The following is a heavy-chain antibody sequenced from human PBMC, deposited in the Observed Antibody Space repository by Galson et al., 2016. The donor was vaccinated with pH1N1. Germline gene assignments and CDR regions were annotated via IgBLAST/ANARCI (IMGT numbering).Heavy chain of an antibody. V-gene: IGHV1-2*02. D-gene: IGHD3-16*01. CDR2: IIPNSGDT. CDR1: GYTFTDYY. Sequence: SVKVSCKASGYTFTDYYIHWVRQAPGQGLEWMGLIIPNSGDTNYAKKFQGRVTMTRDTSISTAYMELTKLTPDDTALYSCVRELRGGTFDVWGQGTMVTVSS. J-gene: IGHJ3*01. CDR3: VRELRGGTFDV.